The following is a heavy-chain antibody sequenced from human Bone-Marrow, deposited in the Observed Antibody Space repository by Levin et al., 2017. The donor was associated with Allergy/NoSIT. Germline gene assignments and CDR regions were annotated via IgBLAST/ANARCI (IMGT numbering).Heavy chain of an antibody. Sequence: LSLTCAASGFTFSSYAMSWVRQAPGKGLEWVSAISGSGGSTYYADSVKGRFTISRDNSKNTLYLQMNSLRAEDTAVYYCAKDGVAGDDYYYMDGWGKGTTVTVSS. D-gene: IGHD6-19*01. CDR2: ISGSGGST. CDR3: AKDGVAGDDYYYMDG. V-gene: IGHV3-23*01. CDR1: GFTFSSYA. J-gene: IGHJ6*03.